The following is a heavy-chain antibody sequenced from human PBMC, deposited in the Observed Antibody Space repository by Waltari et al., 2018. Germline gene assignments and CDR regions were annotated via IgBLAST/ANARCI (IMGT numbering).Heavy chain of an antibody. J-gene: IGHJ4*02. CDR2: TWADGSVE. D-gene: IGHD3-10*01. Sequence: QVPLVESGGGVVQPGKCLRLACVASGFTLSHYGMNWVRQTPGRGLCWVALTWADGSVEYYADAVRGRFTVSRDNSKNILYLDMGSLRVDDTATYYCAKDAFGNTYLDYWGQGTLVTVSS. CDR3: AKDAFGNTYLDY. V-gene: IGHV3-33*03. CDR1: GFTLSHYG.